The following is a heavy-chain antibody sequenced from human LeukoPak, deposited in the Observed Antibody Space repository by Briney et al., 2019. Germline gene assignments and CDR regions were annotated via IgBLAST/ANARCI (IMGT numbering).Heavy chain of an antibody. Sequence: SETLSLTCAVYGGSFSGYYWSWIRQPPGKGLEWIGEINHSGSTNYNPSLKSRVTISVDTSKNQFSLKLSSVTAADTAVYYCAREKRRSSSPLNAFDIWGQGTMVTVSS. V-gene: IGHV4-34*01. D-gene: IGHD6-6*01. CDR2: INHSGST. CDR3: AREKRRSSSPLNAFDI. J-gene: IGHJ3*02. CDR1: GGSFSGYY.